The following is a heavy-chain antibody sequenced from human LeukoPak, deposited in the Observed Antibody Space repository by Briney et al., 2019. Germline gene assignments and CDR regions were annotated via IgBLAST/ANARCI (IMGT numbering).Heavy chain of an antibody. V-gene: IGHV3-49*04. Sequence: GGSLRLSCTASGFTFGVYAMSWVRQAPGKGLEWVGFIRGKAYGGTAEYAASVKGRFTISRDDSKSIAYLEMNSLKTEDTAVYYCTRVLDSSGYSLDYWGQGTLVTVSS. D-gene: IGHD3-22*01. CDR1: GFTFGVYA. CDR3: TRVLDSSGYSLDY. J-gene: IGHJ4*02. CDR2: IRGKAYGGTA.